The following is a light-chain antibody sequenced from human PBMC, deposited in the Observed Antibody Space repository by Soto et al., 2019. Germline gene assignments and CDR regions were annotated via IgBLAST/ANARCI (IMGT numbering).Light chain of an antibody. J-gene: IGKJ2*01. CDR3: HKYGSSPHT. CDR1: QSVNSRY. CDR2: AAS. Sequence: EIVLTQSPGALSLSPGDRATLSCRTSQSVNSRYLAWYQQRPGQAPRLLIYAASSRATGIPDRFSGSGSGTGFTLTIVRLEPEDSGMFYCHKYGSSPHTFGQGTKLEIK. V-gene: IGKV3-20*01.